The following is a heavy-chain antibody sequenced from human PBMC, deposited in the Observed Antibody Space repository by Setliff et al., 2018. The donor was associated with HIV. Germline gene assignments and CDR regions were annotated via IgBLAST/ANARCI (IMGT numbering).Heavy chain of an antibody. V-gene: IGHV4-59*01. CDR1: DGSISSYY. CDR2: IYTSGST. J-gene: IGHJ4*02. CDR3: ARGYYDSNVYYFPGY. Sequence: PSETLSLTCTVSDGSISSYYWSWIRQPPGKGLEWIGYIYTSGSTKYNPSLNSRVTISVDTSKNQFSLKLSSVTAADTAIYYCARGYYDSNVYYFPGYWGQGTLVTVSS. D-gene: IGHD3-22*01.